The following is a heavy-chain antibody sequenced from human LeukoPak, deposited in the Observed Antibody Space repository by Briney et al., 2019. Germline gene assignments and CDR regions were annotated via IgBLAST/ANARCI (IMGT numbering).Heavy chain of an antibody. CDR2: INHSGST. J-gene: IGHJ5*02. CDR1: GGSFSGYY. CDR3: ARDLYSSSSEFWFDP. V-gene: IGHV4-34*01. D-gene: IGHD6-6*01. Sequence: SETLSLTCAVYGGSFSGYYWSWIRQPPGKGLEWIGEINHSGSTNYNPSLKSRVTISVDTSKNQFSLKLSSVTAADTAVYYCARDLYSSSSEFWFDPWGQGTLVTVSS.